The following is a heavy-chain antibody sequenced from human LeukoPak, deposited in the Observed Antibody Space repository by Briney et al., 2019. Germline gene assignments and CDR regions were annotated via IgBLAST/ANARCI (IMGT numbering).Heavy chain of an antibody. Sequence: GGSLRLSCAASGFTFSDYYMSWIRQAPGKGLEWVSYISSSGSTIYYADSVKGRFTISRDNAKNSLYLQMNSLRAEDTAVYYCARDNRPDTAMVPVHYFDYWGQGTLVTVSS. CDR3: ARDNRPDTAMVPVHYFDY. CDR2: ISSSGSTI. V-gene: IGHV3-11*01. J-gene: IGHJ4*02. CDR1: GFTFSDYY. D-gene: IGHD5-18*01.